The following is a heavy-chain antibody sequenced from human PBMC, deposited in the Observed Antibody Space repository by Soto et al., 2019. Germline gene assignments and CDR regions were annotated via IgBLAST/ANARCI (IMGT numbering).Heavy chain of an antibody. CDR2: IWNDGNGY. Sequence: QVQLVESGGGVVQPGRSLRLSCAASGFTFNNYGMHWVRQAPGKGLEWVAVIWNDGNGYYYANSVKGRFTISRDNSKNTLYLQMCSLRAEDTAVYYCARRQISPPTRGAASARGGMDVWGQGTTVTVSS. V-gene: IGHV3-33*01. CDR1: GFTFNNYG. CDR3: ARRQISPPTRGAASARGGMDV. J-gene: IGHJ6*02. D-gene: IGHD6-13*01.